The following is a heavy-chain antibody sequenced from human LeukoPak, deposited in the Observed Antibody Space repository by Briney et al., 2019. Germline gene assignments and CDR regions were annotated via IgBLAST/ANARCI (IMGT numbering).Heavy chain of an antibody. CDR1: GFTFSSYG. J-gene: IGHJ4*02. V-gene: IGHV3-23*01. D-gene: IGHD3-16*01. Sequence: GGSLRLSCAASGFTFSSYGMSWVRQAPGKGLEWVSAISGSGGSTYYADSVKGRFTISRDNAKNSLYLQMNSLRAEDTAVYYCARDASPSDYWGQGTLVTVSS. CDR3: ARDASPSDY. CDR2: ISGSGGST.